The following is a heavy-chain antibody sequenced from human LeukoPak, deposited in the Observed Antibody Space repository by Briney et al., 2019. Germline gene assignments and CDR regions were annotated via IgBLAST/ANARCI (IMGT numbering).Heavy chain of an antibody. J-gene: IGHJ3*02. D-gene: IGHD2-2*01. CDR3: ARAKRGHCSHTSWYGDDSDI. V-gene: IGHV4-39*02. CDR2: VFYNGHA. CDR1: GDSLSRTNYY. Sequence: KPSETLSLTCTVSGDSLSRTNYYWGWIRQPPGKGLEWIGSVFYNGHAYYNPSLKSRAIMSVDTSKKQFSLKLTSVTAADTAVYYCARAKRGHCSHTSWYGDDSDIWGQGTMVTVSS.